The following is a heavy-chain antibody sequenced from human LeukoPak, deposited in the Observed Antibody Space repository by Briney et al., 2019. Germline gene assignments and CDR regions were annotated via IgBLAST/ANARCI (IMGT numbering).Heavy chain of an antibody. CDR2: IPGSGGAT. CDR3: AKSAYYDSSGFYREYYFDY. V-gene: IGHV3-23*01. J-gene: IGHJ4*02. D-gene: IGHD3-22*01. CDR1: GFTFSSYA. Sequence: GGSLRLSCEASGFTFSSYAIRWVRQAPGTGLEWVSSIPGSGGATYYADSVRGRFTISRDNSKNTLHLQMNSLRAEDTAVYYCAKSAYYDSSGFYREYYFDYWGQGTLVTVSS.